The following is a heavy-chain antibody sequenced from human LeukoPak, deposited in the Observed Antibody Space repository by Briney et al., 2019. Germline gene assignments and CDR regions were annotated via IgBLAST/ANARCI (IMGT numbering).Heavy chain of an antibody. CDR1: GYTFTRYY. D-gene: IGHD4-23*01. CDR3: ARGAGANSGDY. Sequence: ASVKVSCKAPGYTFTRYYIHWVRQAPGQGLEWMGIINPSGGSTSYAQKFQGRVTMTRDTSTSAVYMDLSSLRSEDTAVYYCARGAGANSGDYWGQGTPVTVSS. J-gene: IGHJ4*02. V-gene: IGHV1-46*01. CDR2: INPSGGST.